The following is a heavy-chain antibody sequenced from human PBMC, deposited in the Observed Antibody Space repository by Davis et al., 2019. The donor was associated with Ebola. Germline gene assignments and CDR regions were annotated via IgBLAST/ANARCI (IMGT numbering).Heavy chain of an antibody. CDR2: INAGNGDT. CDR1: GYTFTSYA. D-gene: IGHD6-13*01. Sequence: AASVKVSCKASGYTFTSYAMHWVRQAPGQRLEWMGWINAGNGDTKYSQKFQGRVTITRDTSASTAYMELSSLRSEDTAVYYCARVSSSWYRGFDYWGQGTLVTVSS. J-gene: IGHJ4*02. CDR3: ARVSSSWYRGFDY. V-gene: IGHV1-3*01.